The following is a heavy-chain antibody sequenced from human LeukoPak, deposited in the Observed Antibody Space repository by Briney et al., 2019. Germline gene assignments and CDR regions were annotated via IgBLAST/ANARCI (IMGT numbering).Heavy chain of an antibody. CDR2: IKQDGSEK. CDR3: ARVAGDYDFWSGYPFYYYYYMDV. V-gene: IGHV3-7*01. Sequence: GGSLRLSCAASGFTFRSYWMSWVRQAPGKGLEWVANIKQDGSEKYYVDSVKGRFTISRDNAKNSLYLQMNSLRAEDTAVYYCARVAGDYDFWSGYPFYYYYYMDVWGKGTTVTISS. D-gene: IGHD3-3*01. J-gene: IGHJ6*03. CDR1: GFTFRSYW.